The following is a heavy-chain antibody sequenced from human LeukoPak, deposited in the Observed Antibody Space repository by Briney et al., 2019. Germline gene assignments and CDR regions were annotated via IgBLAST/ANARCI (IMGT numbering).Heavy chain of an antibody. CDR3: ARNSRVASTSGLNY. J-gene: IGHJ4*02. CDR2: ITPIFGAA. Sequence: SVKVSCKASGGTFSSYPFTWVRQAPGQGLEWMGEITPIFGAANYAQTFQGRVTITADESTSTVFMELSSLRSDDTAFYYCARNSRVASTSGLNYWGQGSLVTVSS. CDR1: GGTFSSYP. V-gene: IGHV1-69*13. D-gene: IGHD4-23*01.